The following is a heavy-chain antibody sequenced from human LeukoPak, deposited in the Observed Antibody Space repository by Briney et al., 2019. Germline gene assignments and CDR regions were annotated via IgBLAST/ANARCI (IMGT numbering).Heavy chain of an antibody. CDR2: ISSNGGST. CDR3: VKGGDELTYYFDY. J-gene: IGHJ4*02. V-gene: IGHV3-64D*06. Sequence: PGGSLRLSCSASGFTFSSYAMHWVRQAPGEGLEYLSAISSNGGSTYYADSVKGRFTISRDNSKNTLYLQMSSLRAEDTAVYYCVKGGDELTYYFDYWGQGTLVTVSS. D-gene: IGHD3-10*01. CDR1: GFTFSSYA.